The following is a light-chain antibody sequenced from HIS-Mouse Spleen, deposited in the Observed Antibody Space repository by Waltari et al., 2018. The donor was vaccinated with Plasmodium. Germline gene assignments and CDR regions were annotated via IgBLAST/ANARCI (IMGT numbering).Light chain of an antibody. CDR3: CSYAGSYTWV. CDR2: DVI. J-gene: IGLJ3*02. V-gene: IGLV2-11*01. Sequence: QSALTQPRSVSASPGPSVTISCTGTSSDVGGYNYVSWYQQHPGKAPKLMIYDVIKRPSGVPDRFSGSKSGNTSSLTISGLQAEDEADYYCCSYAGSYTWVFGGGTKLTVL. CDR1: SSDVGGYNY.